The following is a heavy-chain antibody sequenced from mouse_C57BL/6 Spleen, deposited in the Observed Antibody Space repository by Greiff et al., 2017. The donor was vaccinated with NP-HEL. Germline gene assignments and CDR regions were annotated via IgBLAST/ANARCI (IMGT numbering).Heavy chain of an antibody. D-gene: IGHD3-2*02. J-gene: IGHJ3*01. Sequence: EVKLVESGPGLVKPSQSLSLTCSVTGYSITSGYYWNWIRQFPGNKLEWMGYISYDGSNNYNPSLKNRISITRDTSKNQFFLKLNSVTTEDTATYYCARRDSSGYFAYWGQGTLVTVSA. CDR1: GYSITSGYY. CDR3: ARRDSSGYFAY. CDR2: ISYDGSN. V-gene: IGHV3-6*01.